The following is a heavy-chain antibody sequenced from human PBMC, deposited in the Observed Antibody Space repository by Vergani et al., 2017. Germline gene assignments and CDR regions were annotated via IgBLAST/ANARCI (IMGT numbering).Heavy chain of an antibody. Sequence: EKQLVQSGSETKKPGESLKISCQAFGYIFSNFWIGWVRQRPGRGLEWMGIIYPGDSEVKSNPTFRGQVIFSVDTSVNTAYLQWRGLQASDTATHFCASGGHGSENGGALQLWGQGTNITVSS. J-gene: IGHJ3*01. V-gene: IGHV5-51*01. CDR3: ASGGHGSENGGALQL. CDR1: GYIFSNFW. D-gene: IGHD3-10*01. CDR2: IYPGDSEV.